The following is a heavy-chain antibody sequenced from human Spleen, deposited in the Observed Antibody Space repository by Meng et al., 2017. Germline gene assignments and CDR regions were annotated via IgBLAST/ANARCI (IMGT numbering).Heavy chain of an antibody. CDR3: ARHPGSSGWLDY. D-gene: IGHD6-19*01. CDR2: IYPGDSDT. Sequence: GGSLRLSCKGSGYSFTSNWIGWVRQMPGKGLEWMGLIYPGDSDTRYSPSFQGQVTISADKSISTAYLQWSSLKASDTAMYYCARHPGSSGWLDYWGQGTLVTVSS. V-gene: IGHV5-51*01. CDR1: GYSFTSNW. J-gene: IGHJ4*02.